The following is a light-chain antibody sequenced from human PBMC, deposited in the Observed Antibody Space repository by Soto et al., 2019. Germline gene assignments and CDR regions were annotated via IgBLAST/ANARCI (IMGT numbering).Light chain of an antibody. J-gene: IGKJ1*01. CDR2: GAS. V-gene: IGKV3-15*01. CDR1: QGVNNY. CDR3: QQYNNWPRT. Sequence: EIVKTQSPATLSVSPGERATLSCRASQGVNNYLAWYQHKPGQAPRLLIYGASTRATGIPARFSGSASGTEFTLTISSLQSEDFAVYYCQQYNNWPRTFGQGTKVEIK.